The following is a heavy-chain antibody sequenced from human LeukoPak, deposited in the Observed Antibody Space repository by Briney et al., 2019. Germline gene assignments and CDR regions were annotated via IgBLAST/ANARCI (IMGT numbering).Heavy chain of an antibody. Sequence: PSETLSLTCAVYGGSFSGYYWSRIRQPPGKGLEWIGVINHSGSTNYNPSLKSRVTISVDTSKNQFSLKLSSVTAADTAVYYCARAYGDYDYYYGMDVWGQGTTVTVSS. J-gene: IGHJ6*02. V-gene: IGHV4-34*01. D-gene: IGHD4-17*01. CDR2: INHSGST. CDR3: ARAYGDYDYYYGMDV. CDR1: GGSFSGYY.